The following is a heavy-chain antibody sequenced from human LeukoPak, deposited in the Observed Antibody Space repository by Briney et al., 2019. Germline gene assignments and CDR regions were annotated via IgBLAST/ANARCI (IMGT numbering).Heavy chain of an antibody. CDR2: INTNTGNP. Sequence: VASVKVSCKASGYTFTSYAMNWVRQAPGQGLEWMGWINTNTGNPTYAQGFTGRFAFSLDTSVTTAYLQISSLKAEDTAVYYCARQSVWDGYNYGDYWGQGTLVTVSS. J-gene: IGHJ4*02. CDR1: GYTFTSYA. V-gene: IGHV7-4-1*02. CDR3: ARQSVWDGYNYGDY. D-gene: IGHD5-24*01.